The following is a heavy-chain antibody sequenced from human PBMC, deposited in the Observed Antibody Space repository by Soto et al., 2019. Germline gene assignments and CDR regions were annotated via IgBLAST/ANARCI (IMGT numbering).Heavy chain of an antibody. D-gene: IGHD3-16*02. J-gene: IGHJ4*02. CDR1: GFSVRSIH. V-gene: IGHV3-53*01. CDR2: IYSGGNT. CDR3: AKGGRGYYDYVWGSYRYTPDYFDY. Sequence: PGGSLRLSCAASGFSVRSIHMNWVRQAPGKGLEWVSVIYSGGNTYYAGSVKGRFTISRDNSKNALYLQMNSLRAEDTAVYYCAKGGRGYYDYVWGSYRYTPDYFDYWGQGTLVTVSS.